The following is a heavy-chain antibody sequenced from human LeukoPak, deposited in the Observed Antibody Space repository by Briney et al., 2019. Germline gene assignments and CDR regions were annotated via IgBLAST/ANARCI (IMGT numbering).Heavy chain of an antibody. CDR2: IGPTGTDR. V-gene: IGHV3-21*01. CDR1: GFTFSSCG. CDR3: ATETIGRHYDY. D-gene: IGHD1-14*01. Sequence: KTGGSLRLSCAASGFTFSSCGFSWVRQAPGKGLEWVSSIGPTGTDRYYADSVRGRFTISRDNAKNSMYLQMDSLRDEDTAAYYCATETIGRHYDYWGQGTLLTVSS. J-gene: IGHJ4*02.